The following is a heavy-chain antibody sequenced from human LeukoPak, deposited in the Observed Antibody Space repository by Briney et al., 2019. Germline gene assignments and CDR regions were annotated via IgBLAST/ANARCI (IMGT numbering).Heavy chain of an antibody. CDR1: GFTFSSYW. Sequence: PGGSLRLSCAASGFTFSSYWMHWVRQAPGKGLVWVSRINSDGSSTGYADSVKGRFTISRDNAKNTLYLQMNSLRAEDTAVYYCTRDHPAARGDYWGQGTLVTVSS. D-gene: IGHD3-10*01. CDR2: INSDGSST. V-gene: IGHV3-74*01. CDR3: TRDHPAARGDY. J-gene: IGHJ4*02.